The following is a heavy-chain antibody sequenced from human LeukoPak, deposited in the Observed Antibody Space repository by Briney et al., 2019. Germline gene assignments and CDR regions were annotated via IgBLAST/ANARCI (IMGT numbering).Heavy chain of an antibody. D-gene: IGHD6-19*01. CDR1: GFTFDDYA. V-gene: IGHV3-9*01. J-gene: IGHJ4*02. Sequence: GGSLRLSCAASGFTFDDYAMHWVRQAPGKGLEWVSGISWNSGSISYADSVKGRFTISRDNAKNSLYLQMNSLRAEDTAVYYCAKARLAVAAFDYWGQGTLVTVSS. CDR2: ISWNSGSI. CDR3: AKARLAVAAFDY.